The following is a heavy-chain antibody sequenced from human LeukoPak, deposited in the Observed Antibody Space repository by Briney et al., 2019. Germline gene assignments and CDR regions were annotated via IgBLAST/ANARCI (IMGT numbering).Heavy chain of an antibody. J-gene: IGHJ5*02. V-gene: IGHV1-18*01. CDR2: ISAYNGNT. D-gene: IGHD3-3*01. CDR3: ARDNTDYDYWSGYWKNNRFDP. CDR1: GYTFTSYG. Sequence: GASVKVSCKASGYTFTSYGISWVRQAPGQGLEWMGWISAYNGNTNYAQKLQGRVTMTTDTSTSTAYMELRSLRSDDTAVYYCARDNTDYDYWSGYWKNNRFDPWGQGTLVTVSS.